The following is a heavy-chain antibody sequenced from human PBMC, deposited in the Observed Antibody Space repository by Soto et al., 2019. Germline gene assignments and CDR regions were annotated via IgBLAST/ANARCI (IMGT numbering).Heavy chain of an antibody. CDR3: ASPYYDILTGYSPDAFDI. V-gene: IGHV4-31*03. D-gene: IGHD3-9*01. CDR1: GGSLSSGNYY. CDR2: IYYSGST. J-gene: IGHJ3*02. Sequence: SESLSGTCSISGGSLSSGNYYWSWIRQHPGKGLEWIGYIYYSGSTYYNPSLKSRVTISVDTSKNQFSLKLSSVTAADTAVYYCASPYYDILTGYSPDAFDIWGQGTMVTVSS.